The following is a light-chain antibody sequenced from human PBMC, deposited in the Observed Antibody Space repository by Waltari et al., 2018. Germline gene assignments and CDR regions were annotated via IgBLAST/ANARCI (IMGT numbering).Light chain of an antibody. V-gene: IGKV3-11*01. CDR3: QQRRNWPLT. J-gene: IGKJ4*01. CDR2: GAS. CDR1: QSVNNY. Sequence: DIVLTQSPATLSLSPGERATLSSRASQSVNNYLASYQQKPGQAPRLLIYGASNRATGIPARFSGSGSGTDFTLTISTLEPEDFAVYYCQQRRNWPLTFGGGTKVEIK.